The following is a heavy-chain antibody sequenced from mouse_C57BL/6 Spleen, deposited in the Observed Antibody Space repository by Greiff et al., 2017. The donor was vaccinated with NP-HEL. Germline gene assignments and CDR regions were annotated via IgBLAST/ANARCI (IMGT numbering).Heavy chain of an antibody. Sequence: DVHLVESGGGLVKPGGSLKLSCAASGFTFSSYAMSWVRQTPEKRLEWVATISDGGSYTYYPDNVKGRFTISRDNAKNNLYLQMSHLKSEDTAMYYCARVGESYYAMDYWGQGTSVTVSS. CDR1: GFTFSSYA. V-gene: IGHV5-4*01. J-gene: IGHJ4*01. CDR3: ARVGESYYAMDY. CDR2: ISDGGSYT. D-gene: IGHD2-13*01.